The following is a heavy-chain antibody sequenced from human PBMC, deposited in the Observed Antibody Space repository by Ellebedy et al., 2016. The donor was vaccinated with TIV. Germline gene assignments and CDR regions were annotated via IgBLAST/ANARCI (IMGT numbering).Heavy chain of an antibody. CDR3: ARSVTRSSGSLGH. D-gene: IGHD3-22*01. J-gene: IGHJ4*02. CDR2: ISYDGSNK. Sequence: PGGSLRLSCAASGFTFSSYTMHWVRQAPGKGLEWVAVISYDGSNKNYADSVKGRFTISRDNSKNTLYLQMNSLTAEDTAVYYCARSVTRSSGSLGHWGQGTLVTVSS. CDR1: GFTFSSYT. V-gene: IGHV3-30-3*01.